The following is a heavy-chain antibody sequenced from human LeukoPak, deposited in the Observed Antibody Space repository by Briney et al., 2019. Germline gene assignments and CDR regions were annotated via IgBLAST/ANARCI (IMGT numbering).Heavy chain of an antibody. D-gene: IGHD3-22*01. CDR2: ITSSSSYI. V-gene: IGHV3-21*01. CDR1: GFTFSRYS. Sequence: PGGSLRLSCAASGFTFSRYSMTWVRQAPGKGLEWVSSITSSSSYIYYADSVKGRFTISRDNAKNSLYLQMNSLRAEDTAVFYCARDGVYYDSSGLDYWGQGILVTVSS. CDR3: ARDGVYYDSSGLDY. J-gene: IGHJ4*02.